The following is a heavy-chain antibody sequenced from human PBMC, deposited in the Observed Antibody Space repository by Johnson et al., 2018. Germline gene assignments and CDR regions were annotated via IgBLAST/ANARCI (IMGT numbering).Heavy chain of an antibody. CDR3: AKAFGSGNRIFGPLAI. V-gene: IGHV3-23*04. D-gene: IGHD3-3*01. CDR1: GFRFSSFP. Sequence: VQLVQSGGGLVKPGGSVRLSCAASGFRFSSFPMNWVRQAPGKGLAWVSSIHGVGGGTYYADSVKGRFTISRDNSKNMLSLQMNSLRADDTAVYDCAKAFGSGNRIFGPLAIWGRGNMVTVSS. J-gene: IGHJ3*02. CDR2: IHGVGGGT.